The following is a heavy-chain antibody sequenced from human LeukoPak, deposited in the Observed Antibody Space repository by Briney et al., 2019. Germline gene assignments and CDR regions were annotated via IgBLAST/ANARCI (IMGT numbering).Heavy chain of an antibody. J-gene: IGHJ6*03. CDR3: ARDVGDFEHYYMDV. Sequence: ASVKVSCKASGYTFTGYYMHWVRQAPGQGLEWMGWINPNSGGTNYAQKFQGRVTMTRDTSISTAYMELSRLRSDDTAVYYCARDVGDFEHYYMDVWGKGTTVTISS. D-gene: IGHD1-26*01. CDR2: INPNSGGT. V-gene: IGHV1-2*02. CDR1: GYTFTGYY.